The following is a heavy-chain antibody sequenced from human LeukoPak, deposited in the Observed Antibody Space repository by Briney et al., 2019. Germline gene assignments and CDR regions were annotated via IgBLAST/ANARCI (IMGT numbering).Heavy chain of an antibody. J-gene: IGHJ4*02. CDR1: GGSISSGGYY. V-gene: IGHV4-31*03. Sequence: PSQTLSLTCTVSGGSISSGGYYWSWIRQHPGKGLEWIGYIYYSGSTSYNPSLKSRVTISVDTSKNQFSLKLSSVTAADTAVYYCARAPGDSGYDRAYYFDYWGQGTLVTVSS. D-gene: IGHD5-12*01. CDR3: ARAPGDSGYDRAYYFDY. CDR2: IYYSGST.